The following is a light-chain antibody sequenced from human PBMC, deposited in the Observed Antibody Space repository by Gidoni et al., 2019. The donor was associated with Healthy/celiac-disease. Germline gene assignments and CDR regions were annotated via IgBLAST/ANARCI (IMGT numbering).Light chain of an antibody. CDR2: AAS. V-gene: IGKV1-39*01. CDR1: QSISSY. CDR3: QQSYSTLGT. Sequence: DIQMTQSPSSLSASVGDRVTITCRASQSISSYLNWYQQKPGKAPKLLIYAASSLQSGVPSRFSGSGSGTDLTLIISSLQPEDFATYYCQQSYSTLGTFGPGTKVDIK. J-gene: IGKJ3*01.